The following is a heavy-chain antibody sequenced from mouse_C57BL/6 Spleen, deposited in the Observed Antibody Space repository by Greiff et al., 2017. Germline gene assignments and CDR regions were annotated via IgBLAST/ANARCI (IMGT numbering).Heavy chain of an antibody. CDR2: MYPSDSET. CDR1: GYTFTSYW. CDR3: ARWDTTAHAMDY. D-gene: IGHD1-2*01. Sequence: VQLQQPGAELVRPGSSVKLSCKASGYTFTSYWMAWVKKRPGQGLEWIGNMYPSDSETHYNQKFKDKATLTVDKSSSTAYMQLSSLTSEDSAVYYCARWDTTAHAMDYWGQGTSVTVSS. J-gene: IGHJ4*01. V-gene: IGHV1-61*01.